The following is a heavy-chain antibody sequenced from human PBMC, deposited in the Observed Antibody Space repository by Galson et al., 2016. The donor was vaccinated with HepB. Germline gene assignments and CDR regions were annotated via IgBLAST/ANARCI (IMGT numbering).Heavy chain of an antibody. V-gene: IGHV2-5*01. CDR3: AHLDGYLAYSSGWYDFDF. Sequence: PALVKPTQTLTLTCAFSGFSLSTSGVGVGWIRQPPGKALEWLALIYWNGDKRYSPSLKSRLTITKDTSKNLVVLTMTNMDPVDTATYYCAHLDGYLAYSSGWYDFDFWGQGTLVTVSS. CDR1: GFSLSTSGVG. J-gene: IGHJ4*02. CDR2: IYWNGDK. D-gene: IGHD6-19*01.